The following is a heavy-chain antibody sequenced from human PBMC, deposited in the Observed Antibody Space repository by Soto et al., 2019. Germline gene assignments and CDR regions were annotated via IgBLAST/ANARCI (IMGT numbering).Heavy chain of an antibody. D-gene: IGHD3-9*01. Sequence: QVQLVESGGGVVQPGRSLRLSCAASGFTFSSYGMHWVRQAPGKGLEWVAVIWYDGSNKYYADSVKGRFTISRDNSKNTLYLQINSLRAEDTAVYYCAREYYDILTGYYVYYFDYWGQGTLVTVSS. CDR2: IWYDGSNK. J-gene: IGHJ4*02. V-gene: IGHV3-33*01. CDR3: AREYYDILTGYYVYYFDY. CDR1: GFTFSSYG.